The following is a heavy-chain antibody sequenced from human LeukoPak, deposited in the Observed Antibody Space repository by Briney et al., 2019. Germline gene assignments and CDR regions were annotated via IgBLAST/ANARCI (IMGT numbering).Heavy chain of an antibody. CDR2: IDPNNGGS. J-gene: IGHJ4*02. CDR3: ARGRAGLSESGELGPVDF. V-gene: IGHV1-2*02. Sequence: ASVKVSCKNAGYRFSDYYLQWMRQTPAQGMEWMGWIDPNNGGSNNAQNFQGRVTITRDRSVSTIYLQLTNIRSDDTAVYFCARGRAGLSESGELGPVDFWGQGTLVTVSS. D-gene: IGHD3-3*01. CDR1: GYRFSDYY.